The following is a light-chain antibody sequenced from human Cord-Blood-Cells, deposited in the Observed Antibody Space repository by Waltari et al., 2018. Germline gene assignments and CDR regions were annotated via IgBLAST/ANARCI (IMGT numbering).Light chain of an antibody. CDR2: DAS. CDR1: QSVSSY. J-gene: IGKJ1*01. CDR3: QQRSNWPRT. V-gene: IGKV3-11*01. Sequence: EIVLKQSPATLSLAPGGRATLSCRASQSVSSYLAWYQQKPGQAPRLLIYDASNRATGIPARFSGSGSGTDFTLTISSLEPEDFAVYYCQQRSNWPRTFGQGTKVEIK.